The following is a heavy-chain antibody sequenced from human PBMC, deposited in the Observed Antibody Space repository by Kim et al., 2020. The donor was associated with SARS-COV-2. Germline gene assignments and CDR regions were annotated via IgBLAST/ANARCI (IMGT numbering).Heavy chain of an antibody. V-gene: IGHV3-30*04. CDR3: ARAVAGTYYYGMDV. CDR2: ISYDGSNK. CDR1: GFTFSSYA. J-gene: IGHJ6*02. Sequence: GGSLRLSCAASGFTFSSYAMHWVRQAPGKGLEWVAVISYDGSNKYYADSVKGRFTISRDNSKNPLYLQMNSLRAEDTAVYYCARAVAGTYYYGMDVWGQGTTVTVSS. D-gene: IGHD6-19*01.